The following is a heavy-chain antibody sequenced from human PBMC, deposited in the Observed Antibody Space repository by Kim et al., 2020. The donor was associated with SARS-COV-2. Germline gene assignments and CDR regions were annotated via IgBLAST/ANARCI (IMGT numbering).Heavy chain of an antibody. Sequence: GGSLRLSCAASGFTFDDYAMHWVRQAPGKGLEWVSGISWNSGSIGYADSVKGRFTISRDNAKNSLYLQMNSLRAEDTALYYCAKDSSYYGSGSYRDWFDPWGQGTLVTVSS. CDR1: GFTFDDYA. CDR2: ISWNSGSI. D-gene: IGHD3-10*01. J-gene: IGHJ5*02. V-gene: IGHV3-9*01. CDR3: AKDSSYYGSGSYRDWFDP.